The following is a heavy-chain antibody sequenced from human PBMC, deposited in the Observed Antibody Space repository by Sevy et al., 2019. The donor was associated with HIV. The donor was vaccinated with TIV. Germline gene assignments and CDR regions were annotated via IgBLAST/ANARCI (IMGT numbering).Heavy chain of an antibody. Sequence: GGSLRLSCTASGFTFSSYDMNWVRQAPGKGLEWVSKISSSGSSIYYADSVKGRFTISRDNAKNSLNLQMNSLRAEDTAVYYCTRNGGAFDNGFDPWGQGTLVAVSS. D-gene: IGHD2-8*01. CDR3: TRNGGAFDNGFDP. CDR1: GFTFSSYD. J-gene: IGHJ5*02. V-gene: IGHV3-48*03. CDR2: ISSSGSSI.